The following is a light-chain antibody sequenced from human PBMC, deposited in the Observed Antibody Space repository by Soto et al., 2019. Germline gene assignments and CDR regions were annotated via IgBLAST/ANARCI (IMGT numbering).Light chain of an antibody. CDR3: CSYAGSNTLI. J-gene: IGLJ2*01. V-gene: IGLV2-8*01. CDR2: EVN. Sequence: QSALTQPPSASWSPGQSVTISCTGTSSDVGIFNYVSWYQQHPDQAPKLLIFEVNKRPSGVPDRFSASKSGNTASLTVSGLQAEDEADYYCCSYAGSNTLIFGGGTKLTVL. CDR1: SSDVGIFNY.